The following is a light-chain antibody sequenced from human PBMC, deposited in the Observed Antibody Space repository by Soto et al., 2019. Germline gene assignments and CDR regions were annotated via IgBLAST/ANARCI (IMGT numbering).Light chain of an antibody. CDR3: PPSSDTPPECT. CDR2: AAS. CDR1: QSISSY. Sequence: DIQMTQSPSSLSASVGDRVTITCRASQSISSYLNWYQQKPGKAPKLLIYAASSLQSGVPSRFSGSGSGTDFTLTISSLQPEDFATYYGPPSSDTPPECTFGDVTKV. J-gene: IGKJ1*01. V-gene: IGKV1-39*01.